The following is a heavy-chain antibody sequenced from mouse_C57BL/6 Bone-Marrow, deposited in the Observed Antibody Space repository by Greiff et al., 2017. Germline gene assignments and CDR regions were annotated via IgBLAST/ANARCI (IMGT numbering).Heavy chain of an antibody. Sequence: VQLQQSGPVLVKPGPSVKMSCKASGFTFTGYCMTWVKQSHGKSLEWIGLVYPYSGGTSYNEKFKGKATLTVDTSSSTAYMQLNSLTSEDSAVYYCARGYYGYGGSYFDYWGQGTTLTVSS. J-gene: IGHJ2*01. D-gene: IGHD2-2*01. CDR2: VYPYSGGT. CDR3: ARGYYGYGGSYFDY. V-gene: IGHV1-36*01. CDR1: GFTFTGYC.